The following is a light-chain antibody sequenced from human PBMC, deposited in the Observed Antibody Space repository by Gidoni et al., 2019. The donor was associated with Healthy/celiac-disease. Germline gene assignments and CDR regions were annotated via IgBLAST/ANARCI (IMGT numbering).Light chain of an antibody. V-gene: IGKV4-1*01. CDR1: QSVLYSSNNKNY. CDR2: WAS. J-gene: IGKJ2*01. CDR3: QQYYSTPRT. Sequence: DIVMIHSPDSLAVSLGERATINCKSSQSVLYSSNNKNYLAWYQQKPGQPPKLLIYWASTRESGVPDRFGGSGSGTDFTLTISSLQAEDVAVYYCQQYYSTPRTFGQGTKLEIK.